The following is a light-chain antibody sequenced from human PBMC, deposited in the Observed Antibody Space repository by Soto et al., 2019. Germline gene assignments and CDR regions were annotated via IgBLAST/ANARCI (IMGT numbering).Light chain of an antibody. CDR3: QQYKSYPGT. V-gene: IGKV1-5*03. CDR2: KAS. Sequence: DIPMTQSPSTLSGSVGDRVTITCRASQTISSWLAWYQQKPGKAPKLLIYKASTLKSGVPSRFSGSGSGTQFTLTISSLQPDDFVTYYCQQYKSYPGTFGQGTKVDIK. CDR1: QTISSW. J-gene: IGKJ1*01.